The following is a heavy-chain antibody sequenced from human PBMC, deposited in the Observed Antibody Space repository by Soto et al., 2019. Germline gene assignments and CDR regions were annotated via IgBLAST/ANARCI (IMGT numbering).Heavy chain of an antibody. D-gene: IGHD3-3*01. J-gene: IGHJ6*02. CDR1: GGSISSYY. V-gene: IGHV4-59*01. Sequence: ETLSLTGPVSGGSISSYYWSWIRQPPGKGLEWIGCIYYSGSTNYNPSLKSRVTISVDTSKNQFSLKLSSVTAADTAVYYCARDYLHGRYAFWSGYYGSYYGMDVWGQGTKVTVYS. CDR2: IYYSGST. CDR3: ARDYLHGRYAFWSGYYGSYYGMDV.